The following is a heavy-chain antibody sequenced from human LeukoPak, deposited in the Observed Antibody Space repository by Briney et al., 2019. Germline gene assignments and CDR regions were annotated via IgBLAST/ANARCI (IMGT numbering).Heavy chain of an antibody. CDR2: ISGSGSGT. Sequence: QPGGSLRLSCAASGFTFSNAWMSWVRQAPGKGLEWVSAISGSGSGTYYADSAKGRFTISRDNSKPTLSLHMNNLRAEDTAVYYCAKDRGSSPRVFDVWGPGTMVTVSS. CDR3: AKDRGSSPRVFDV. V-gene: IGHV3-23*01. J-gene: IGHJ3*01. D-gene: IGHD2-2*01. CDR1: GFTFSNAW.